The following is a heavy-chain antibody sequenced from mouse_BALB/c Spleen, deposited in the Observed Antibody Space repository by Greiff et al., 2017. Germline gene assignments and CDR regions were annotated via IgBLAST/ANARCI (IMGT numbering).Heavy chain of an antibody. D-gene: IGHD1-1*01. CDR3: ARGDTTVVG. CDR1: GYTFTSYW. J-gene: IGHJ3*01. Sequence: VQLQESGAELAKPGASVKMSCKASGYTFTSYWMHWVKQRPGQGLEWIGYINPSTGYTEYNQKFKDKATLTADKSSSTAYMQLSSLTSEDSAVYYCARGDTTVVGWGQGTLVTVSA. CDR2: INPSTGYT. V-gene: IGHV1-7*01.